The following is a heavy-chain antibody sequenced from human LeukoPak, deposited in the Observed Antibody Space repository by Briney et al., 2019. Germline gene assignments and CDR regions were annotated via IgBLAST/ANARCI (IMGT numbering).Heavy chain of an antibody. D-gene: IGHD5-12*01. V-gene: IGHV3-66*01. Sequence: GGSLRLSCAASGFTVSSNYMSWVRQAPGKGLEWVSVIYSGGSTYYADSVKGRFIISRDNSKNTLYLQMNSLRAEDTAVYYCARGGYDDGGNYFDFWGQGTLVTVSS. CDR3: ARGGYDDGGNYFDF. CDR2: IYSGGST. CDR1: GFTVSSNY. J-gene: IGHJ4*02.